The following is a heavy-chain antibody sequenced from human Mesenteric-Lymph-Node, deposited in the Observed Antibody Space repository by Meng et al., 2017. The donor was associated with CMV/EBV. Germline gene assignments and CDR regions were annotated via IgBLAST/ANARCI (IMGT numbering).Heavy chain of an antibody. V-gene: IGHV3-23*01. CDR1: GFSFSDYV. J-gene: IGHJ5*02. Sequence: GGSLRLSCAASGFSFSDYVMRWVRQAPGKGLEWVSTVSVRGDTFYAGSVKGRFTVSRDNSKNTLYLQINSLRGEDTAVYYCARDNSDSSSSWWFDPWGQGTLVTVSS. CDR2: VSVRGDT. D-gene: IGHD6-6*01. CDR3: ARDNSDSSSSWWFDP.